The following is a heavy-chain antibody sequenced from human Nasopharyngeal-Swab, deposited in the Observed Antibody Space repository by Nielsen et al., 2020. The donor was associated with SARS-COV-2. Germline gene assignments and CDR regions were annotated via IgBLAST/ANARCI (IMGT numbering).Heavy chain of an antibody. J-gene: IGHJ6*02. CDR3: ARGLSITYFYYGMDV. V-gene: IGHV3-7*03. CDR2: IKQDGTLK. Sequence: GESLKISCGGSGFTFSDYWMSWVRQSPEKGLEWVASIKQDGTLKSYVDSVKGRFIISRDNAKNSLDLQMNSLRVEDTAVYYCARGLSITYFYYGMDVWGQGTSVTVSS. D-gene: IGHD1-14*01. CDR1: GFTFSDYW.